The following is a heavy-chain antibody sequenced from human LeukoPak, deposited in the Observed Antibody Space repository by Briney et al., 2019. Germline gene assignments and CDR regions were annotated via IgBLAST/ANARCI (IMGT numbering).Heavy chain of an antibody. CDR2: ISSSGSNI. CDR3: AREWFGELFGMDV. CDR1: GFTFTAYY. V-gene: IGHV3-11*01. J-gene: IGHJ6*02. Sequence: GGSLRLSCAASGFTFTAYYMSWIRQAPGKGLEWVSYISSSGSNIYYADSVKGRFTISRDNAKNTLYLQMNSLRAEDTAVYYCAREWFGELFGMDVWGQGTTVTVSS. D-gene: IGHD3-10*01.